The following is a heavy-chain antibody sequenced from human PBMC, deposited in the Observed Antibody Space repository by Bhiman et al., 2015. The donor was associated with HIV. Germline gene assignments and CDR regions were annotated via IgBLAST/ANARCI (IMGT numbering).Heavy chain of an antibody. CDR1: RFTFSTYA. D-gene: IGHD4-17*01. J-gene: IGHJ4*02. CDR3: ARDLDYGDYLDY. Sequence: VQLVESGGGVVQPGRSLRLSCAASRFTFSTYAMHWVRQAPGKGLEWVSSISSSSSYIYYADSVKGRFTISRDNAKNSLYLQMNSLRAEDTAVYYCARDLDYGDYLDYWGQGTLVTVSS. CDR2: ISSSSSYI. V-gene: IGHV3-21*02.